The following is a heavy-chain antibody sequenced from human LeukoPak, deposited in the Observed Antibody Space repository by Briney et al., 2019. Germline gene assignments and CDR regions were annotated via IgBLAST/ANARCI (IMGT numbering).Heavy chain of an antibody. V-gene: IGHV1-46*01. Sequence: ASVKVSCKASGYTFTSYYMHWVRQAPGQGPEWMGIINPSGGSTSYAQKFQGRVTMTRDTSTSTVYMELSSLRSEDTAVYYCARELSIAARKNYFDYWGQGTLVTVS. J-gene: IGHJ4*02. CDR2: INPSGGST. D-gene: IGHD6-6*01. CDR3: ARELSIAARKNYFDY. CDR1: GYTFTSYY.